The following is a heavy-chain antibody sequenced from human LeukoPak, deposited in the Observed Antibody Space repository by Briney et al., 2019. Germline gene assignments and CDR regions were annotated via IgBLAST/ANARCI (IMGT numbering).Heavy chain of an antibody. D-gene: IGHD6-6*01. CDR1: GGSINNYY. CDR2: IFYTGST. J-gene: IGHJ6*03. Sequence: SETLSLTCAVSGGSINNYYWTWIWQPPGKGLEWIGYIFYTGSTNYSPSLKSRVTISVDTSKNQFSLKLSSVTAADTAVYYCAREASSIAARRTYYYYMDVWGKGTTVTVSS. V-gene: IGHV4-59*01. CDR3: AREASSIAARRTYYYYMDV.